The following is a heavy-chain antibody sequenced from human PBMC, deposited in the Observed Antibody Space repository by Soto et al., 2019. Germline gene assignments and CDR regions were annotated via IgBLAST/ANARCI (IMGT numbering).Heavy chain of an antibody. CDR3: ARRSSGWYFEY. J-gene: IGHJ4*02. CDR2: ISGSGGST. D-gene: IGHD6-19*01. CDR1: GFTFSSYA. Sequence: EVQLLESGGGLVQPGGSLRLSCAASGFTFSSYAMSWVRQAPGKGLEWVSAISGSGGSTYYADSVKGRFTISRDNSKNPLYLQMNSLRGEETAVYYCARRSSGWYFEYWGQGTLVTVSS. V-gene: IGHV3-23*01.